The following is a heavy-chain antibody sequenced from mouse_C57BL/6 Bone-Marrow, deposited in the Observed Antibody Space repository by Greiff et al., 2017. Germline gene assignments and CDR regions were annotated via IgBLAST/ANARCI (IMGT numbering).Heavy chain of an antibody. Sequence: QVQLKQSGAELVRPGTSVKVSCKASGYAFTNYLIEWVKQRPGQGLEWIGVINPGSGGTNYNEKFKGKATLTADKSSSTAYMLLSSLTSEDSAVYFCARSKNWDSWFAYWGQGTLVTVSA. CDR3: ARSKNWDSWFAY. D-gene: IGHD4-1*01. J-gene: IGHJ3*01. V-gene: IGHV1-54*01. CDR2: INPGSGGT. CDR1: GYAFTNYL.